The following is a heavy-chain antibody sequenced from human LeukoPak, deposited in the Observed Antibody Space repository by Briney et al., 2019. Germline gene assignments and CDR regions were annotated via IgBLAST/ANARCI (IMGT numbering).Heavy chain of an antibody. Sequence: GGSLRLSCDASGFTFSDHSMDWVRQAPGEGLEWVASIYGDSSNTLYADSVKGRFTISRDNGRNSLYLQMHSLRAEDTALYYCVRDGASWSRDYWGQGTLVTVSS. D-gene: IGHD2-15*01. CDR1: GFTFSDHS. CDR3: VRDGASWSRDY. V-gene: IGHV3-21*01. J-gene: IGHJ4*02. CDR2: IYGDSSNT.